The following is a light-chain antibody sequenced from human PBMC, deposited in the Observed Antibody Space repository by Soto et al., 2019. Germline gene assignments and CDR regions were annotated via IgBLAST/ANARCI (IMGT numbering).Light chain of an antibody. V-gene: IGKV3-20*01. CDR1: QSVSSSY. Sequence: EIVLTQSPGTLSLSPGDRATLSCRSIQSVSSSYLAWYQQKPGQAPRLLIYGASSRATGIPDRLSGSGSGTDFTLTISRLEPEDFAVYYCQHYGASPPWTFGQGTKVDIK. J-gene: IGKJ1*01. CDR2: GAS. CDR3: QHYGASPPWT.